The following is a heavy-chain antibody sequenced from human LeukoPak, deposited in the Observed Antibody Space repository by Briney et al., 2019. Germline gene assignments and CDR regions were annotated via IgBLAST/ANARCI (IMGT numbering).Heavy chain of an antibody. CDR3: AKDDYTASTHTYGMDV. J-gene: IGHJ6*02. Sequence: GSSLRLSCAASGFTFSSYGMHWVRQAPGKGLEWVAVISYDGSNKYYADSVKGRFTISRDNSKNTLYLQTNSLRAEDTAVYYCAKDDYTASTHTYGMDVWGQGTTVTVSS. V-gene: IGHV3-30*18. D-gene: IGHD4-11*01. CDR1: GFTFSSYG. CDR2: ISYDGSNK.